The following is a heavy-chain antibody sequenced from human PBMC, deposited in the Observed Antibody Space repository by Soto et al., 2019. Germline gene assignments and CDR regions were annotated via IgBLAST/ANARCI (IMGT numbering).Heavy chain of an antibody. V-gene: IGHV3-33*01. D-gene: IGHD6-13*01. CDR2: IWYDGSNK. Sequence: QVQLVESGGGVVQPGRSLRLSCAASGFTFSSYGMHWVRQAPGKGLEWVAVIWYDGSNKYYADSVKGRFTISRDNSKNTLYLQMNSLRAEDTAVYYCARDWDYSSSFDYWGQGTLATVSS. CDR3: ARDWDYSSSFDY. CDR1: GFTFSSYG. J-gene: IGHJ4*02.